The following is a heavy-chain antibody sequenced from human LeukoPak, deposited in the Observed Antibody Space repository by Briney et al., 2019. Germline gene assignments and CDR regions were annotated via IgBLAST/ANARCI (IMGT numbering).Heavy chain of an antibody. V-gene: IGHV3-11*04. J-gene: IGHJ4*02. CDR3: ARQIVGATGLDY. D-gene: IGHD1-26*01. Sequence: PGGSLRLSCAASGFTVSSNYMSWVRQAPGKGLEWVSYISSSGRTVYYADSVKGRFTISRDNAKDSLYLQMNSLRAEDTAVYYCARQIVGATGLDYWGQGTLVTVSS. CDR1: GFTVSSNY. CDR2: ISSSGRTV.